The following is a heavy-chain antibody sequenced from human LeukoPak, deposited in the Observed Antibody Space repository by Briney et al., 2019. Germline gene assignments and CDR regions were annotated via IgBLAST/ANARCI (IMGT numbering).Heavy chain of an antibody. D-gene: IGHD3-10*01. CDR2: INHSGST. CDR1: GGSFSGYY. Sequence: SETLSLTCAVYGGSFSGYYWSWIRQPPGKGLEWIGEINHSGSTNYNPSLKSRVAISVDTSKNQFSLKLTSVTAADTAVYYCAKSNGYGLIDIWGQGTMVTVSS. CDR3: AKSNGYGLIDI. V-gene: IGHV4-34*01. J-gene: IGHJ3*02.